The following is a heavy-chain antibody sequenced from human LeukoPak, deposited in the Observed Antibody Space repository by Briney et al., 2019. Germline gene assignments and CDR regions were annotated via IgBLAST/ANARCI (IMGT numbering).Heavy chain of an antibody. D-gene: IGHD2-2*01. CDR3: AKAGCSSTSCYAYYFDY. CDR1: GGTFSSYA. CDR2: IIPIFGTA. V-gene: IGHV1-69*13. J-gene: IGHJ4*02. Sequence: ASVKVSCKASGGTFSSYAISWVRQAPGQGLEWMGGIIPIFGTANYAQKFQGRVTITADESTSTAYMELSSLRSEDTAVYYCAKAGCSSTSCYAYYFDYWGQGTLVTVSS.